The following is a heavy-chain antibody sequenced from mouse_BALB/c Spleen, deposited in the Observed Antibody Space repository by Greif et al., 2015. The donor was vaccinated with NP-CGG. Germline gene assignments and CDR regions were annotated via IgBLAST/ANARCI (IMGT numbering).Heavy chain of an antibody. CDR3: ARSRIYYYGSSGGGYFDY. V-gene: IGHV3-2*02. Sequence: EVQLQESGPGLVKPPQSLSLTCTVTGYSITSDYAWNWIRQFPGNKLEWMGYISYSGSTSYNPSLKSRISITRDTSKNQFFLQLNSVTTEDTATYYCARSRIYYYGSSGGGYFDYWGQGTTLTVSS. CDR1: GYSITSDYA. J-gene: IGHJ2*01. D-gene: IGHD1-1*01. CDR2: ISYSGST.